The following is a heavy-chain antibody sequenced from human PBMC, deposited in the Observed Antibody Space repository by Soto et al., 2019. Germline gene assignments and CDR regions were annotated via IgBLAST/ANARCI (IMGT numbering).Heavy chain of an antibody. CDR3: ARGVTGYSSSWYAY. CDR1: GGSFSGHY. Sequence: PSETLSLTCAVYGGSFSGHYWSWIRQPPGKGLEWIGEINQGGTTNYNPSLKSRVTMSVDTSKNQFSLKLSSVTAADTAVYYCARGVTGYSSSWYAYWGQGTLVTV. D-gene: IGHD6-13*01. J-gene: IGHJ4*02. CDR2: INQGGTT. V-gene: IGHV4-34*01.